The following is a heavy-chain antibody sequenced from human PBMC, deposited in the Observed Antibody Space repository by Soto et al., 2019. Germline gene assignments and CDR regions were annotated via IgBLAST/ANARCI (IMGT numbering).Heavy chain of an antibody. CDR1: GFTFSSYA. CDR3: AKSKAGYSSGWYWYYFDY. CDR2: ISGSGGST. V-gene: IGHV3-23*01. D-gene: IGHD6-19*01. Sequence: GGSLRLSCAASGFTFSSYAMSWDRQAPGKGLEWVSAISGSGGSTYYADSVKGRFTISRDNSKNTLYLQMNSLRAEDTAVYYCAKSKAGYSSGWYWYYFDYWGQGTLVTVSS. J-gene: IGHJ4*02.